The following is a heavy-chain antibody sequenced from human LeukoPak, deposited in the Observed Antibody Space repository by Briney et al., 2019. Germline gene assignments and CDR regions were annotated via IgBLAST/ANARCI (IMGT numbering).Heavy chain of an antibody. Sequence: ASVKVSCKASGYTFTGYYMHWVRQAPGQGLEWMGWINPNSGGTNYAQKFQGRVTMTRDTSISTAYMELSRLRSDDTAVYYCARDPRSRSISGWYYVDYWGQGTLVTVSS. CDR2: INPNSGGT. CDR1: GYTFTGYY. J-gene: IGHJ4*02. CDR3: ARDPRSRSISGWYYVDY. V-gene: IGHV1-2*02. D-gene: IGHD6-19*01.